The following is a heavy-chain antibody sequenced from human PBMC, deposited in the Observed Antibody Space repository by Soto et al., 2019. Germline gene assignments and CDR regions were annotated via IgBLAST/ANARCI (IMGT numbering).Heavy chain of an antibody. V-gene: IGHV1-69*01. CDR2: IIPIFGTA. CDR3: ASKWFGELSPDLYGMDV. D-gene: IGHD3-10*01. J-gene: IGHJ6*02. CDR1: GGTFSSYA. Sequence: QVQLVQSGAEVKKPGSSVKVSCKASGGTFSSYAISWVRQAPGQGLEWMGGIIPIFGTANYAQKFQGRVTITADESTSTAYMELSSLRSEDTAVYYSASKWFGELSPDLYGMDVWGQGTTVTVSS.